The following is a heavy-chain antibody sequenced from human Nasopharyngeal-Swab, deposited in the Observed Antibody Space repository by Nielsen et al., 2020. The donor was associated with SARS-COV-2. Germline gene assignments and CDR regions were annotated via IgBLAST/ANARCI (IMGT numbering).Heavy chain of an antibody. J-gene: IGHJ5*02. D-gene: IGHD1-26*01. CDR3: TGLDIGSYGFDP. V-gene: IGHV3-73*01. Sequence: GGSLRLSCAASGFPFSDSTVYWVRQTSGKGLEWVGHIKTKTNNYATAYAASVKGRFTISRHESTNTAYLQMNSLKTEDTAVYYCTGLDIGSYGFDPWGQGTLVTVSS. CDR2: IKTKTNNYAT. CDR1: GFPFSDST.